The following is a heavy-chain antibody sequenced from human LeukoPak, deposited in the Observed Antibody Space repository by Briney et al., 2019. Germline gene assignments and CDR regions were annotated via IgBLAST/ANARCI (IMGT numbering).Heavy chain of an antibody. CDR1: GFTFAIHA. D-gene: IGHD3-10*01. CDR2: ISGDGAST. V-gene: IGHV3-23*01. Sequence: GGSLRLSCGASGFTFAIHAMTWVRQAPGKGLEWVSGISGDGASTHYAESVKGQFTISRDNSQNTLFLQMNSLRAEDTAVYYCARSRGSGSYYTYYFDYWGQGTLVTVSS. CDR3: ARSRGSGSYYTYYFDY. J-gene: IGHJ4*02.